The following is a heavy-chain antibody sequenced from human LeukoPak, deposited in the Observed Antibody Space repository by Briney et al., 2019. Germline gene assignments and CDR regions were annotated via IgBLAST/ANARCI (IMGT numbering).Heavy chain of an antibody. J-gene: IGHJ4*02. Sequence: GGSLRLSCAASGLTFSTSPMNCVRHAPGKGLEWVSTSGTTGDTYYADSVKGRFTISRDNSKNTLYLQMTSLRAEDTALYYCATKTPGNYPYDYWGQGTLVIVSP. CDR2: TSGTTGDT. V-gene: IGHV3-23*01. CDR1: GLTFSTSP. CDR3: ATKTPGNYPYDY. D-gene: IGHD3-22*01.